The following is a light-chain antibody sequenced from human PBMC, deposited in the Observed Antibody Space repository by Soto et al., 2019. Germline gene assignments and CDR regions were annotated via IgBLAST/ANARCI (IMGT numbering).Light chain of an antibody. CDR1: QSIRRW. V-gene: IGKV1-39*01. J-gene: IGKJ4*01. Sequence: QITQSPSTLSASVRDRVTITIRASQSIRRWLAWYQQKPGKAPKLLIYAASSLQSGVASRFSGSGSGTDFTLTISSLQPEDFATYYCQQSYSTPLTFGGGTKVDI. CDR2: AAS. CDR3: QQSYSTPLT.